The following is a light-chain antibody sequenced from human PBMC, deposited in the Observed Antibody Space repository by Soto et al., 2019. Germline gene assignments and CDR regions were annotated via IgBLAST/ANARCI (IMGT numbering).Light chain of an antibody. CDR2: DAS. CDR1: QSISSW. Sequence: DIPMTQSPSTLSASVGDRVTITCRASQSISSWLAWYQQKPGKAPKLLIYDASSLESGVPSRFSGSGSGTEFTLTISSLQPDDSATYYCQQYNSYAYTFGQGTKLEI. V-gene: IGKV1-5*01. J-gene: IGKJ2*01. CDR3: QQYNSYAYT.